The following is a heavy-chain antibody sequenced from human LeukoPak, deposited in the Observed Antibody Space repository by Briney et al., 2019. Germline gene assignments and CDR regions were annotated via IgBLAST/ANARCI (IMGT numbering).Heavy chain of an antibody. Sequence: GESLKISFKGSGYSFTSYWIGWVRPMPGKGLEWMGIIYPGDSDTRYSPSFQGQVTVSADKSISTAYLQWSSLKASDTAMYYCARHATVGVTNWFDPWGQGTLVTVSS. D-gene: IGHD2-21*02. CDR2: IYPGDSDT. V-gene: IGHV5-51*01. CDR1: GYSFTSYW. J-gene: IGHJ5*02. CDR3: ARHATVGVTNWFDP.